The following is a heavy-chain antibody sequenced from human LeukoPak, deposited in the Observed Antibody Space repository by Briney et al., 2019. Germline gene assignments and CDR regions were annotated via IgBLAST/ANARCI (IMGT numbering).Heavy chain of an antibody. Sequence: GRSLRLSCAESGCTFSSYGMHWVRQAPGKGLEWVAVIWYDGSNKYYADSVKGRFTISRDNSKNTLYLQMNSLRAEDTAVYYCARGKYCGGDCYSFDYWGQGTLVTVSS. CDR3: ARGKYCGGDCYSFDY. J-gene: IGHJ4*02. CDR2: IWYDGSNK. V-gene: IGHV3-33*01. D-gene: IGHD2-21*02. CDR1: GCTFSSYG.